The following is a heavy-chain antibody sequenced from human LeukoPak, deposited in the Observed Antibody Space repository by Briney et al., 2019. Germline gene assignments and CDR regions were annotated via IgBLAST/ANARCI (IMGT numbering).Heavy chain of an antibody. CDR3: AREVAGYCSGGSCYPFDY. CDR2: ISAYNGNT. Sequence: ASVKVSCKASGYTFTSYGISWVRQAPGQGLEWMGWISAYNGNTNYAQKLQGRVTMTTDTSTSTAYMELRSLRSDDTAVYYCAREVAGYCSGGSCYPFDYWGQGTLVTVSS. D-gene: IGHD2-15*01. V-gene: IGHV1-18*01. CDR1: GYTFTSYG. J-gene: IGHJ4*02.